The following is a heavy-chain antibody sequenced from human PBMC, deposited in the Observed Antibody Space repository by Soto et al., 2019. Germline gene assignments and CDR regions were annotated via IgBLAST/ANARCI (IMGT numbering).Heavy chain of an antibody. J-gene: IGHJ4*02. CDR2: ISGSGGST. CDR1: GFTFSSYA. V-gene: IGHV3-23*01. D-gene: IGHD6-19*01. CDR3: ATPPSGIAVAFSVDY. Sequence: GGSLRLSCVASGFTFSSYAMSWVRQAPGKGLEWVSAISGSGGSTYYADSVKGRFTISRDNSKNTLYLQMNSLRAEDTAVYYCATPPSGIAVAFSVDYWGQGTLVTVSS.